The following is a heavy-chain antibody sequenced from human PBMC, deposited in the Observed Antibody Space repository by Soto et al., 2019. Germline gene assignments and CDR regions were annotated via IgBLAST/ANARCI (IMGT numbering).Heavy chain of an antibody. D-gene: IGHD3-10*01. CDR2: IYYSGTT. CDR3: TRATYYRYYFDV. CDR1: GGSINNYY. V-gene: IGHV4-59*01. J-gene: IGHJ4*01. Sequence: SETLSLTCTVSGGSINNYYLSWIRQSPGKGLEWIGYIYYSGTTNYNPSLKSRVTISIDRSENQFSLKVSSVTAADTAVYFCTRATYYRYYFDVWGHGTLVTVSS.